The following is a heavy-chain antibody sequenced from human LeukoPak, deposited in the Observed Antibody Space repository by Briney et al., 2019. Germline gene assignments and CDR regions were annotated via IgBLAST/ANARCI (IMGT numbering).Heavy chain of an antibody. V-gene: IGHV5-10-1*01. J-gene: IGHJ3*02. Sequence: GESLKISCKGSGYSFTSYWISWVRQMPGKGLEWMGRIDPSDSYTNYSPSLQGHDTISADKSISTAYLQWSSLKASDTAMYYCARHAGDDAFDIWGQGTMVTVSS. CDR2: IDPSDSYT. CDR3: ARHAGDDAFDI. CDR1: GYSFTSYW. D-gene: IGHD3-16*01.